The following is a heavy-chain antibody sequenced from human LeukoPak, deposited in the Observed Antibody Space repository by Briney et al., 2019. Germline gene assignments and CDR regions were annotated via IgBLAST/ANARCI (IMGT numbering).Heavy chain of an antibody. J-gene: IGHJ4*02. CDR3: ARMDFWSAYYIDY. V-gene: IGHV1-2*02. CDR2: INPNSGGT. Sequence: ASVKVSFKASGFTFTGYYMHWVRQAPGQGLEWMGWINPNSGGTNYAQKFQGSVTMTRDTSISTAYMELSRLTSDDTAVYYCARMDFWSAYYIDYWGQGTLVTVSS. CDR1: GFTFTGYY. D-gene: IGHD3-3*01.